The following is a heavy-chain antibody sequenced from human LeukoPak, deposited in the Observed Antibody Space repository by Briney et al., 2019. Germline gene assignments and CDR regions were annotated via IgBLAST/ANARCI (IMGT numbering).Heavy chain of an antibody. CDR3: GRDPNGDYIGAFDM. D-gene: IGHD4-17*01. V-gene: IGHV3-23*01. Sequence: GGSLRLSCTASGFTFSAYAMMWVRQAPGKGPEWVSAIRGGGGSDFYADPVKGRFTISRDNSKNTLFLQMNNLRPEDTAVYYCGRDPNGDYIGAFDMWGPGTMVTVSS. CDR2: IRGGGGSD. CDR1: GFTFSAYA. J-gene: IGHJ3*02.